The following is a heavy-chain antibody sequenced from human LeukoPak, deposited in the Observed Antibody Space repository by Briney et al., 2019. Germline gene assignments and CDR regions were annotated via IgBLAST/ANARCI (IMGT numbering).Heavy chain of an antibody. J-gene: IGHJ4*02. D-gene: IGHD6-19*01. CDR3: ANAVAAQESDS. CDR2: ISSSSSYI. CDR1: GFTFSSYS. V-gene: IGHV3-21*04. Sequence: GGSLRLSCAASGFTFSSYSMNWVRQAPGKGLEWVSSISSSSSYIYYADSVKGRFTISRDNAKNSLYLQMNSLRAEDTAVYYCANAVAAQESDSWGQGTLVTVSS.